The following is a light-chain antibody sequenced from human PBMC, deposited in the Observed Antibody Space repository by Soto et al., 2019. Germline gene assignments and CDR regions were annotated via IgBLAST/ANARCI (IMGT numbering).Light chain of an antibody. CDR3: QKRKNWPPIT. CDR1: QNVDKF. V-gene: IGKV3-11*01. Sequence: EIELSHSPVTLSLSPGETATRSCTASQNVDKFLAWYQQRPGQAPRLLIFDASNRAPGVPVRFSGSGSGTVFTLTIGSLEPEDSAVYFCQKRKNWPPITFGQGTRLEIK. CDR2: DAS. J-gene: IGKJ5*01.